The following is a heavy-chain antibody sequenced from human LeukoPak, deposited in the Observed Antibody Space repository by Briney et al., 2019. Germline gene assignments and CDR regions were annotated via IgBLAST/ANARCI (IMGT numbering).Heavy chain of an antibody. CDR3: ARGGSIVGATQHDAFDI. CDR2: IYYSGST. CDR1: PAPITSFS. D-gene: IGHD1-26*01. Sequence: SETLSLTCTLSPAPITSFSWSSIRQPPGKGLGWIAYIYYSGSTHSNPSLTSRVAISVYTYKYQVSLRLSSVTAADTAVYYCARGGSIVGATQHDAFDIWGQGTVVTVS. J-gene: IGHJ3*02. V-gene: IGHV4-59*01.